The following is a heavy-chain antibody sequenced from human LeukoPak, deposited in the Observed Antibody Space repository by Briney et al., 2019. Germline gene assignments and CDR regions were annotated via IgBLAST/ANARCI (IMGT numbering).Heavy chain of an antibody. J-gene: IGHJ4*02. D-gene: IGHD3-3*01. Sequence: AASVKVSCKASGGTFSSDSFSWVRQAPGQGPEWMGRIIPLLGIENCAQKSQDRLTIMADKSTSTVYMELSSLRSGDTAVYYCARGDGGHDFWSNYPLDSWGQGTLVTVSS. CDR1: GGTFSSDS. CDR2: IIPLLGIE. V-gene: IGHV1-69*02. CDR3: ARGDGGHDFWSNYPLDS.